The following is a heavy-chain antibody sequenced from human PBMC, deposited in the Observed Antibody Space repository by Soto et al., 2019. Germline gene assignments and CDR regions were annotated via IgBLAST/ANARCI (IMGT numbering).Heavy chain of an antibody. Sequence: QVQLQESGPGLVKPSETLSLTCAVSGDSISSYYCMWIRQPPGKGLESIGYLYYGRSANYNPSLQRRVTLSLDTSTNQCPLPLSSTTAADTAVYYCALRSMAVVPEYWGQGTLVTVSS. D-gene: IGHD3-22*01. CDR2: LYYGRSA. CDR3: ALRSMAVVPEY. CDR1: GDSISSYY. J-gene: IGHJ4*02. V-gene: IGHV4-59*01.